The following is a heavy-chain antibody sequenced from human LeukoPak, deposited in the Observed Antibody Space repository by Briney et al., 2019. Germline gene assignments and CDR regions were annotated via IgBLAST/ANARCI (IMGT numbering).Heavy chain of an antibody. Sequence: SETLSLTCSVSGGSISSGGNYWSWIRQPPGKGLEWIGNIYYSGSTYYNPSLKSRVTISVDTSKNQFSLKLNSVTAADTAVYYCARRGCSTTSCYPWDAFDIWGQGTMVTVSS. CDR2: IYYSGST. J-gene: IGHJ3*02. D-gene: IGHD2-2*01. CDR3: ARRGCSTTSCYPWDAFDI. CDR1: GGSISSGGNY. V-gene: IGHV4-39*01.